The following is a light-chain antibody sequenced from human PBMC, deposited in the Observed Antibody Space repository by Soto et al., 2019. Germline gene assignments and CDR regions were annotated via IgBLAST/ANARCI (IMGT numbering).Light chain of an antibody. Sequence: EIVMTQSPATLSVSPGERATLSCRASQSVSSNLAWYQQKPGQAPRLLIYGAFTRATGIPARFSGTGSGTEFTLTISSLQSEDVGVYYCQQYNNWPPSTFGQGTRLEIK. CDR3: QQYNNWPPST. CDR2: GAF. J-gene: IGKJ5*01. V-gene: IGKV3-15*01. CDR1: QSVSSN.